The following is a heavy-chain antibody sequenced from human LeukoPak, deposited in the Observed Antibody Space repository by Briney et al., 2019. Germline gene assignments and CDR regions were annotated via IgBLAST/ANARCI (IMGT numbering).Heavy chain of an antibody. CDR3: ARTYDSSGYYDY. CDR1: GFTVSSNY. J-gene: IGHJ4*02. V-gene: IGHV3-53*01. CDR2: IYSGGST. Sequence: GGSLRFSCAASGFTVSSNYMSWVRQAPGKGLEWVSVIYSGGSTYYADSVKGRFTISRDNSKNTLYLQMNSLRAEDTAVYYCARTYDSSGYYDYWGQGALVTVSS. D-gene: IGHD3-22*01.